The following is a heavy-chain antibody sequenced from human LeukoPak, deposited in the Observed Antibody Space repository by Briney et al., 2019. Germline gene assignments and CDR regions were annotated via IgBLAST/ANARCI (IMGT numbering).Heavy chain of an antibody. V-gene: IGHV4-31*03. D-gene: IGHD2-2*01. CDR2: IYYSGST. Sequence: SQTLSLTCTVSGGSISSGGYYWSWIRQHPGKGLEWIVYIYYSGSTNYNPSLKSRVTISVDTSKNQFSLKLSSVTAADTAVYYCARGRGYCSSTSCRLFDYWGQGTLVTVSS. CDR1: GGSISSGGYY. J-gene: IGHJ4*02. CDR3: ARGRGYCSSTSCRLFDY.